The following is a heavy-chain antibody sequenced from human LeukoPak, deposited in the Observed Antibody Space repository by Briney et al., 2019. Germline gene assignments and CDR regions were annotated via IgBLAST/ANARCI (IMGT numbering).Heavy chain of an antibody. J-gene: IGHJ4*02. V-gene: IGHV4-38-2*01. CDR1: GYSISSGYY. D-gene: IGHD1-26*01. CDR3: ATDPSIVGAPYEVY. Sequence: SETLSLTCAVSGYSISSGYYWGWIRQPPGKGLEWIGSIYHSGSTYYNPSLKSRVTISVDTSKNQFTLKLSSVTAADTAVYYCATDPSIVGAPYEVYWGQGTLVTASS. CDR2: IYHSGST.